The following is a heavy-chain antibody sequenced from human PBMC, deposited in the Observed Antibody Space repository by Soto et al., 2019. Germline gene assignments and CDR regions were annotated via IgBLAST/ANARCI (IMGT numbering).Heavy chain of an antibody. CDR1: GYSFTSYD. CDR2: MNPKSGNT. CDR3: VRVYGEIDY. J-gene: IGHJ4*02. D-gene: IGHD4-17*01. V-gene: IGHV1-8*02. Sequence: ASVEVSCTDSGYSFTSYDSNWVRQATGQGLEWMGWMNPKSGNTGYAQQFQGRVIMTRSTSISTAYMELSSLRSEDTAVYYCVRVYGEIDYWGPGTLVTVTS.